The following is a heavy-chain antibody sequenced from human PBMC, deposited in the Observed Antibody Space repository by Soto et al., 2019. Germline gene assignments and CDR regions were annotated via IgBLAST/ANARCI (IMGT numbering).Heavy chain of an antibody. J-gene: IGHJ4*02. D-gene: IGHD3-3*01. CDR2: ISAYNGNT. Sequence: ASLKVSCKASGFTFTSYGICWVRQAPGQGLEWMGWISAYNGNTNYAQKLQGRVTMTTDTSTSTAYMELRSLRSDDTAVYYCARALGKYYDFWSGYSTQFDYWGQGTLVTVSS. CDR3: ARALGKYYDFWSGYSTQFDY. V-gene: IGHV1-18*01. CDR1: GFTFTSYG.